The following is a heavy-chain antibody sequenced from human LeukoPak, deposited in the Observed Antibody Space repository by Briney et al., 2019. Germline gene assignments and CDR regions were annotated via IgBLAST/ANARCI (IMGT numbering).Heavy chain of an antibody. Sequence: PGGSLRLSCAASGFTFSGFWMHWVRQAPGKGLVWVSCISFDGSDATYADSVKGRFTFSRDNAKNSLYLQMNSLRAEDTAVYYCARTGRLQYGDYVAFDYWGQGTLVTVSS. CDR3: ARTGRLQYGDYVAFDY. J-gene: IGHJ4*02. CDR1: GFTFSGFW. D-gene: IGHD4-17*01. V-gene: IGHV3-74*01. CDR2: ISFDGSDA.